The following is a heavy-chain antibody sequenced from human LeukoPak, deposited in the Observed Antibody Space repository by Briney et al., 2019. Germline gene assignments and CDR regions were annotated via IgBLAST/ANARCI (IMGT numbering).Heavy chain of an antibody. D-gene: IGHD2-15*01. V-gene: IGHV4-59*01. J-gene: IGHJ5*02. CDR3: ARGPLGGYPGWFDP. Sequence: SETLSLTCTVSGGSISSYYWSWIRQPPGKGLEWIGYIYYSGSTNYSPSLKSRVTISVDTSKNQFSLKLSSVTAADTAVYYCARGPLGGYPGWFDPWGQGTLVTVSS. CDR2: IYYSGST. CDR1: GGSISSYY.